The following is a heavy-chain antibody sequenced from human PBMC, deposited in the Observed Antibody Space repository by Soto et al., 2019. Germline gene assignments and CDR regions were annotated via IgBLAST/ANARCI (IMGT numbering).Heavy chain of an antibody. CDR1: GGTFSSYA. CDR3: ARDLPDTAMVEGWDYSYGMDV. D-gene: IGHD5-18*01. J-gene: IGHJ6*02. V-gene: IGHV1-69*13. CDR2: IIPIFGTA. Sequence: SVKVSCKASGGTFSSYAISWVRQAPGQGLEGMGGIIPIFGTANYAQKFQGRVTITADESTSTAYMELSSLRSEDTAVYYCARDLPDTAMVEGWDYSYGMDVWGQGTTVTVSS.